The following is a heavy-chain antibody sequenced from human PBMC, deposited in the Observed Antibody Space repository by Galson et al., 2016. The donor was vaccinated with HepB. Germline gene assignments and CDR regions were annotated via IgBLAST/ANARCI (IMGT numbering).Heavy chain of an antibody. CDR3: ARDAARGDY. CDR1: GYSFAKYG. CDR2: VSPNNGHT. D-gene: IGHD6-13*01. J-gene: IGHJ4*02. Sequence: SVKVSCKASGYSFAKYGITWVRQAPGQGLEWVGWVSPNNGHTKYAERFQDRVTLTTDPSTTTAYMELGSLRSDDTAVYFCARDAARGDYWGQGTQVSVFS. V-gene: IGHV1-18*04.